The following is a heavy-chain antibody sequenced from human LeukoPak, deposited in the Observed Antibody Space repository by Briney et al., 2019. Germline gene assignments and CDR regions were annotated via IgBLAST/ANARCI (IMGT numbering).Heavy chain of an antibody. J-gene: IGHJ4*02. D-gene: IGHD3-10*01. CDR3: ARAAHTGYGSGSYDY. CDR1: GGSISSYY. Sequence: SETLSLTCTVSGGSISSYYWSWIRQPPGKGLEWIGYIYYSGSTNYNPSLKSRATISVDTSKNQFSLKLSSVTAADTAVCYCARAAHTGYGSGSYDYWGQGTLVTVSS. V-gene: IGHV4-59*01. CDR2: IYYSGST.